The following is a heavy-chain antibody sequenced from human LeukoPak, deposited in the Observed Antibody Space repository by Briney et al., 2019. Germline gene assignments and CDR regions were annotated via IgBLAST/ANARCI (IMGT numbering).Heavy chain of an antibody. CDR3: AKAPYDFWSGYFDY. D-gene: IGHD3-3*01. CDR1: GFTFSSYA. J-gene: IGHJ4*02. CDR2: ISGSGGST. Sequence: GSLRLSRAASGFTFSSYAMSWVRQAPGKGLEWVSAISGSGGSTYYADSVKGRFTISRDNSKNTLYLQMNSLRAEDTAVYYCAKAPYDFWSGYFDYWGQGTLVTVSS. V-gene: IGHV3-23*01.